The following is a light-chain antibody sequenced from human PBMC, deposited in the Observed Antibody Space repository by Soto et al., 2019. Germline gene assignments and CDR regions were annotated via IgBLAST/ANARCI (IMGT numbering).Light chain of an antibody. CDR2: RAS. V-gene: IGKV4-1*01. Sequence: DIVMTESPDSLAVSLGERGTMNCKCSRSVLYKSNNKNHLAWYQQKPGQPPQLIIYRASTRESGVPERFSGSGSGTDFTLTISSLEAEDVAFYWCQQYFDVPFTFGGGTKVDIK. CDR3: QQYFDVPFT. J-gene: IGKJ4*01. CDR1: RSVLYKSNNKNH.